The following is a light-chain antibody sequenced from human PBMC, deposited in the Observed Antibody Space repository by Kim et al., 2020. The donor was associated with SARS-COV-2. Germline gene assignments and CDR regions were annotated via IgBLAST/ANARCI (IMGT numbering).Light chain of an antibody. CDR3: QQYYDWPPLT. V-gene: IGKV3-15*01. J-gene: IGKJ4*01. CDR2: GAS. Sequence: SPGERGTLSCRASQRVGSNLAWYQQQPGQSPRLLIYGASSRASGVPARFTGSGSGTEFTLTISSLQSEDFAVYYCQQYYDWPPLTFGGGTKVDIK. CDR1: QRVGSN.